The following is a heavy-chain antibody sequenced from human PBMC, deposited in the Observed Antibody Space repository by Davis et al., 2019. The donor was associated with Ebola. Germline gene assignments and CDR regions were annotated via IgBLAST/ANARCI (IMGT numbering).Heavy chain of an antibody. Sequence: GGSLRLSCAASGFTFDDYAMHWVRQAPGKGLEWVSLISGDGGSTYYADSVKGRFTISRDNSKNSLYLQMNSLRTEDTALYYCAKVADCSSTSCYTPYYYYGMDVGGQGTTVTVSS. J-gene: IGHJ6*02. V-gene: IGHV3-43*02. D-gene: IGHD2-2*02. CDR1: GFTFDDYA. CDR3: AKVADCSSTSCYTPYYYYGMDV. CDR2: ISGDGGST.